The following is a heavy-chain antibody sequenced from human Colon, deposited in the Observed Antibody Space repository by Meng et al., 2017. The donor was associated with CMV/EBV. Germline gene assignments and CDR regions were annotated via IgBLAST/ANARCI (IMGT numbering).Heavy chain of an antibody. Sequence: GESLKISCLASGFTFRTFSMNWVRQAPGKGLEWVSAISGSGGSTYYADSVKGRFTISRDNSKNTLYLQMNSLRAEDTAVYYCARSSGSYGKYYGMDVWGQGTTVTVSS. J-gene: IGHJ6*02. CDR1: GFTFRTFS. V-gene: IGHV3-23*01. CDR2: ISGSGGST. CDR3: ARSSGSYGKYYGMDV. D-gene: IGHD1-26*01.